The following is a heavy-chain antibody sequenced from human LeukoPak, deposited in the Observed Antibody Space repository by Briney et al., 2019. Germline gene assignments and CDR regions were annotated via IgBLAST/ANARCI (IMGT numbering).Heavy chain of an antibody. CDR3: ARVGTVTTYLSIDY. D-gene: IGHD4-17*01. V-gene: IGHV3-30*04. CDR1: GFTFSSYA. CDR2: IAYDGSSK. Sequence: GGSLRLSCAASGFTFSSYAMHWVRQAPGNGLEWVAVIAYDGSSKYYADSVKGRFTISRDNSKNTLHLQMNNLRAEDTAVYYCARVGTVTTYLSIDYWGQGTLVTVSS. J-gene: IGHJ4*02.